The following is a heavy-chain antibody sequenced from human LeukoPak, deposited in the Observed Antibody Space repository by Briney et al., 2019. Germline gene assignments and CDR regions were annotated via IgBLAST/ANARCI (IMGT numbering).Heavy chain of an antibody. CDR2: IYPGDSDT. J-gene: IGHJ4*02. Sequence: GESLQISCKGFGYSFTSYWIAWVRPLPGKGLEWMGIIYPGDSDTRYSPSFQGQVTISGDKSISTVYLQWSSLKASDTAMYYCARVDLYCSSTSCYSFDCWGQGTLVTVSS. D-gene: IGHD2-2*01. CDR1: GYSFTSYW. V-gene: IGHV5-51*01. CDR3: ARVDLYCSSTSCYSFDC.